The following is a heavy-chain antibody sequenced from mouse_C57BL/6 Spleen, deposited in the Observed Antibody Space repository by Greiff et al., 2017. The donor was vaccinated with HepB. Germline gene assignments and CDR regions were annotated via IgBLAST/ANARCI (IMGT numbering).Heavy chain of an antibody. CDR3: ARHHSNFHYFDY. Sequence: VQLQQSGPGLVAPSQSLSITCTVSGFSLTSYGVHWVRQPPGKGLEWLVVIWSDGSTTYNSALKSRLSISKDNSKSQVFLKMNSLQTDDTAMYYCARHHSNFHYFDYWGQGTTLTVSS. CDR1: GFSLTSYG. CDR2: IWSDGST. V-gene: IGHV2-6-1*01. D-gene: IGHD2-5*01. J-gene: IGHJ2*01.